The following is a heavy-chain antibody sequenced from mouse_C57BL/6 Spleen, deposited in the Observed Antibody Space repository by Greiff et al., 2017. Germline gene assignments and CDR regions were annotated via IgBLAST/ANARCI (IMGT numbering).Heavy chain of an antibody. J-gene: IGHJ1*03. CDR2: IDPSDSYT. D-gene: IGHD2-4*01. V-gene: IGHV1-69*01. CDR1: GYTFTSYW. CDR3: ARTDYDVFYWYFDV. Sequence: QVQLQQPGAELVMPGASVKLSCKASGYTFTSYWMHWVKQRPGQGLEWIGEIDPSDSYTNYNQKFKGKSTLTVDKSSSTAYMQLSSLTSEDSAVYYCARTDYDVFYWYFDVWGTGTTVTVSS.